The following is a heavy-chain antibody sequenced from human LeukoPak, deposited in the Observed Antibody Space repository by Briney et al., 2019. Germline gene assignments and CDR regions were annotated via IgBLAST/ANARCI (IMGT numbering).Heavy chain of an antibody. V-gene: IGHV1-69*04. D-gene: IGHD3-22*01. Sequence: ASVKVSCKASGGTFSSYAISWVRQAPGQGLEWMGRIIPILGIANYAQKFQGRVTITADKSTSTAYMELSSLRSEDTAVYYCARSTYDSSGYYPGWGQGTLVTVSS. CDR1: GGTFSSYA. J-gene: IGHJ4*02. CDR3: ARSTYDSSGYYPG. CDR2: IIPILGIA.